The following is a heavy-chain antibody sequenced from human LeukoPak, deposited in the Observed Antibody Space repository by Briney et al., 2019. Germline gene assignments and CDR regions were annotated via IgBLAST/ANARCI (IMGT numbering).Heavy chain of an antibody. J-gene: IGHJ4*02. CDR2: INPSGGST. D-gene: IGHD6-13*01. CDR3: ATDPGIAAAGTGGPSVGY. V-gene: IGHV1-46*01. CDR1: GYTFTSYY. Sequence: ASVKVSCKASGYTFTSYYMHWVRQAPGQGLEWMGIINPSGGSTSYAQKFQGRVTMTRDTSTSTVYMELSSLRSEDTAVYYCATDPGIAAAGTGGPSVGYWGQGTLVTVSS.